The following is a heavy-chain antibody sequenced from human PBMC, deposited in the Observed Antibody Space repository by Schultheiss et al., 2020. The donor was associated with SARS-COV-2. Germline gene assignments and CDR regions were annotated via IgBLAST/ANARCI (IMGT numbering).Heavy chain of an antibody. Sequence: GGSLRLSCTVFGFALRDHYISWVRQAPGKGLEWVGNIRQDGREKFYVGSVKGRFTISRDNTKNSVYLQMNRLRVEDTAVYYCAREAIVVVDDAFDIWGQGTMVTVSS. CDR2: IRQDGREK. V-gene: IGHV3-7*01. CDR3: AREAIVVVDDAFDI. CDR1: GFALRDHY. D-gene: IGHD3-22*01. J-gene: IGHJ3*02.